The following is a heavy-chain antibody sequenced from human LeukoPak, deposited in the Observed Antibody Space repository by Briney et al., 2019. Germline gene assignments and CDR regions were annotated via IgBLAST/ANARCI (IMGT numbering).Heavy chain of an antibody. CDR2: IGANSAI. Sequence: GGSLRLSCAASGFTFSTYSMNWVRQAPGKGLEWVSYIGANSAISHADSVKGRFTISRDNAENSLSLQMNSLRDDDTALYYCAREGYYGAFDIWGQGTMVTVSS. D-gene: IGHD3-10*01. CDR1: GFTFSTYS. J-gene: IGHJ3*02. CDR3: AREGYYGAFDI. V-gene: IGHV3-48*02.